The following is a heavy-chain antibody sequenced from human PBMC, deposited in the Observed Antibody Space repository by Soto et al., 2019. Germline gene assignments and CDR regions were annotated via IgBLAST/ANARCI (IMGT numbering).Heavy chain of an antibody. CDR2: IYYSGST. D-gene: IGHD3-16*01. Sequence: SATLSLTCTVSDGAISSYYWTWIRQPPGKGLEWIGYIYYSGSTNYTPSLKSRVTISVDTSKNQFSLKLSSVTAADTAVYYCARSIRRVGAYYFAYWGQGILVTVSS. J-gene: IGHJ4*02. CDR3: ARSIRRVGAYYFAY. V-gene: IGHV4-59*01. CDR1: DGAISSYY.